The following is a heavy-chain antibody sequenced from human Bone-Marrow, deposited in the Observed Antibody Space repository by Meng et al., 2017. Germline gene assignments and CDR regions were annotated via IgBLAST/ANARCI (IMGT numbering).Heavy chain of an antibody. V-gene: IGHV3-30*07. Sequence: GGSLRLSCAASGFTFSSYAMHWVRQAPGKGLEWVAVISYDGSNKYYADSVKGRFTISRDNAKNSLYLQMNSMRAEDTAIYYCVPQLRYSAYASLARWGQGTLVTVSS. D-gene: IGHD5-12*01. J-gene: IGHJ4*02. CDR2: ISYDGSNK. CDR3: VPQLRYSAYASLAR. CDR1: GFTFSSYA.